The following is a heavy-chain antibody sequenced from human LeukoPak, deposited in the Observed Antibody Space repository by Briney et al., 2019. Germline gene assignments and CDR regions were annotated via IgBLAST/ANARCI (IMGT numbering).Heavy chain of an antibody. CDR2: VTGSGGDT. V-gene: IGHV3-23*01. J-gene: IGHJ4*02. D-gene: IGHD3-22*01. CDR3: ASGYDSSGYYNDY. CDR1: GFTFSSYA. Sequence: GGSLRLSCAGSGFTFSSYAMSWVRQAPGKGLEWVAAVTGSGGDTYHADSVKGRFTISRDNSKNTLYLQMNSLRAEDTAVYYCASGYDSSGYYNDYWGQGTLVTVSS.